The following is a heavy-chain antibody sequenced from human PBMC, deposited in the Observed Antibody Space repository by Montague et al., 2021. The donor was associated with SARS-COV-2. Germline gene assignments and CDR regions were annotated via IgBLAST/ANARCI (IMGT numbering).Heavy chain of an antibody. J-gene: IGHJ4*02. V-gene: IGHV2-5*02. CDR3: ARYTSRMYGSFDY. CDR1: GFSLNTNGMG. D-gene: IGHD3-16*02. Sequence: PALVNPTQTLTLTCTVSGFSLNTNGMGVGWIRQPPGEAPAWLALIYWDDDKRYSPSPKTRLTITKDTSRNQVVLTMTNVDPGDTGTYFCARYTSRMYGSFDYWGQGALVSVSS. CDR2: IYWDDDK.